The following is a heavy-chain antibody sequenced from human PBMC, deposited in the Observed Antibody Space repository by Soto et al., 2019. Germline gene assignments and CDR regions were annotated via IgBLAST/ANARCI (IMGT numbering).Heavy chain of an antibody. J-gene: IGHJ4*02. CDR1: GFTFSSYS. D-gene: IGHD6-19*01. CDR2: ISSSSSYI. CDR3: ARDHPISSGFDY. V-gene: IGHV3-21*01. Sequence: PGGSLRLSCAASGFTFSSYSMNWVRQAPGKGLEWVSSISSSSSYIYYADSVKGRFTISRDNAKNSLYLQMNSLRAEDTAVYYCARDHPISSGFDYWGQGTLVTVSS.